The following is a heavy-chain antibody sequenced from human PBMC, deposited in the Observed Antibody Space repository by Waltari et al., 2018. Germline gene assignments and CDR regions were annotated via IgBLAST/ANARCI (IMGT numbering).Heavy chain of an antibody. CDR2: VHRNGRT. D-gene: IGHD2-15*01. Sequence: QLQLQESGPGLVKPSGTLSLTCVVSGDPMSGNSWWMWVRQSPDKGLEWIGQVHRNGRTNYNPSLASRAIVSLDSSMNQFSLRILSATAADTAVYYCARDLGRGLFLDSWGQGTLVTVSP. J-gene: IGHJ4*02. CDR3: ARDLGRGLFLDS. CDR1: GDPMSGNSW. V-gene: IGHV4-4*02.